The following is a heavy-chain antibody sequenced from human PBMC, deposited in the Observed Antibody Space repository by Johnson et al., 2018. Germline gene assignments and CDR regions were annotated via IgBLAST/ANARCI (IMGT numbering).Heavy chain of an antibody. CDR3: ARGAYCSGGSGYYYYYMDV. J-gene: IGHJ6*03. CDR1: GFTFSSYA. D-gene: IGHD2-15*01. V-gene: IGHV3-30-3*01. CDR2: ISYDGSNK. Sequence: QVQLVQSGGGVVQPGRSLRLSCAASGFTFSSYAMHWVRQAPGKGLEWVEVISYDGSNKYYADSVKGRFTISREKSKTTVYLQMNSLRAEDTAVYYCARGAYCSGGSGYYYYYMDVWGKGTTVTVSS.